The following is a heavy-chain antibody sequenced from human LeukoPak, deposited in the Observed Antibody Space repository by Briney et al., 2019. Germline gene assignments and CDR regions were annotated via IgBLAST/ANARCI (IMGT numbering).Heavy chain of an antibody. CDR1: GLTFSNYN. J-gene: IGHJ5*02. Sequence: PGGSLRLSCAASGLTFSNYNMNWVRQAPGQGLEWVSSISTSGSYIYYANSMKGRFTISRDNAKNSLYLQMNSLRIEDSAVYYCATDLIHYYASGAKTWGQGTLVTVSS. V-gene: IGHV3-21*01. CDR3: ATDLIHYYASGAKT. D-gene: IGHD3-10*01. CDR2: ISTSGSYI.